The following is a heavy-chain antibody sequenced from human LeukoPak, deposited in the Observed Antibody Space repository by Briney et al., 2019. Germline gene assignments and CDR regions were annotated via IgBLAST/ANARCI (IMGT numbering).Heavy chain of an antibody. Sequence: SSVKVSCKASGGTFSSYAISWVRQAPGPGLEWMGGIIPIFGTANYAQKFQGRVTITADESTSTAYMELSSLRSEDTAVYYCARSQYYYGSGSSGMDVWGQGTTVTVSS. D-gene: IGHD3-10*01. CDR1: GGTFSSYA. CDR3: ARSQYYYGSGSSGMDV. CDR2: IIPIFGTA. V-gene: IGHV1-69*13. J-gene: IGHJ6*02.